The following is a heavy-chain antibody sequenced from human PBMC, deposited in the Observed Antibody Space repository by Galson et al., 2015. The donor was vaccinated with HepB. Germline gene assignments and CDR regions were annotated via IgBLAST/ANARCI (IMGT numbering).Heavy chain of an antibody. CDR1: GFSFSNYA. D-gene: IGHD6-6*01. Sequence: SLRLSCAASGFSFSNYAMHWVRQAPGKGLEWVALISDDGRNKYYADSVEGRFTISRDNSKNKLFVQINSLRPADTAVYYCAGSVAASGGTYDWLDPWGQGTLVTVSS. CDR3: AGSVAASGGTYDWLDP. CDR2: ISDDGRNK. J-gene: IGHJ5*02. V-gene: IGHV3-30*04.